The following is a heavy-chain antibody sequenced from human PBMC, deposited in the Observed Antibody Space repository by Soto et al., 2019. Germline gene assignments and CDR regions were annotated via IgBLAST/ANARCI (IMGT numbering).Heavy chain of an antibody. J-gene: IGHJ4*02. V-gene: IGHV3-33*01. Sequence: QVQLVESGGGVVQPGRSLRLSCAASGFTFSSYGMHWVRQAPGKGLEWVAAIWYDGSNKYYADSVKGRFTISRDNSKNTLYLQMNSLRAEDTAVYYCARDRYCTNGVCQIDYWGQGTLVTVSS. CDR2: IWYDGSNK. CDR3: ARDRYCTNGVCQIDY. D-gene: IGHD2-8*01. CDR1: GFTFSSYG.